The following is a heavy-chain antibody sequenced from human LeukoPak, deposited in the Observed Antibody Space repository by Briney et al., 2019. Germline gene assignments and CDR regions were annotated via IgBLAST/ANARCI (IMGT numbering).Heavy chain of an antibody. CDR1: GFTVSSNY. J-gene: IGHJ5*02. CDR3: AKDPTLSYDILTGYYKANWFDP. Sequence: GGSLRLSCAASGFTVSSNYMSWVRQAPGKGLEWVSVIYSGGSTYYADSVKGRFTISRDNSKNTLYLQMNSLRAEDTAVYYCAKDPTLSYDILTGYYKANWFDPWGQGTLVTVSS. V-gene: IGHV3-53*01. CDR2: IYSGGST. D-gene: IGHD3-9*01.